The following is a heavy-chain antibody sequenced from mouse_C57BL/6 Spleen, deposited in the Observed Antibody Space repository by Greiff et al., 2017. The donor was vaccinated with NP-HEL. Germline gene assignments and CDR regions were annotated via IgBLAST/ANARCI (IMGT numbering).Heavy chain of an antibody. J-gene: IGHJ4*01. Sequence: QVQLQQPGAELVKPGASVKLSCKASGYTFTSYWMHWVKQRPGQGLEWIGMIHPNSGSTNYNEKFKSKATLTVDKSSSTAYMQLSSLTSEDSAVYYWARGGIYYDYEGYYAMDYWGQGTSVTVSS. CDR3: ARGGIYYDYEGYYAMDY. CDR1: GYTFTSYW. D-gene: IGHD2-4*01. V-gene: IGHV1-64*01. CDR2: IHPNSGST.